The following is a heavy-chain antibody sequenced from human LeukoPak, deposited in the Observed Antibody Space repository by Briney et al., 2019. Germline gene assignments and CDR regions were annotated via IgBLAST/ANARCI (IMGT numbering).Heavy chain of an antibody. V-gene: IGHV1-69*13. CDR1: GNTFSSNA. D-gene: IGHD1-26*01. J-gene: IGHJ4*02. Sequence: LVKVSCKASGNTFSSNAISWVRQAPGQGLEWMGGIIPIFGTANYTQKFQGRVTITADESTSTAYMELSSLRSEDTAVYYCARETVGAQGRFDYWGQGTLVTVSS. CDR3: ARETVGAQGRFDY. CDR2: IIPIFGTA.